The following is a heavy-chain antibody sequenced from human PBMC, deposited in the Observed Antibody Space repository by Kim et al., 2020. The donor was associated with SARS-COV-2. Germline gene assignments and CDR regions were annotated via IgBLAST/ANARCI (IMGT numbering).Heavy chain of an antibody. CDR2: ISGGAVNK. CDR3: AKMVIMDGYNYFYYYAM. CDR1: GFTFDTYA. J-gene: IGHJ6*01. Sequence: GGSLRLSCVASGFTFDTYAMSWVRQAPGKELEWVSVISGGAVNKFYADSVRGRFTTSRDNSKNTLYLQMNSLRDEDTALYYCAKMVIMDGYNYFYYYAM. D-gene: IGHD2-21*01. V-gene: IGHV3-23*01.